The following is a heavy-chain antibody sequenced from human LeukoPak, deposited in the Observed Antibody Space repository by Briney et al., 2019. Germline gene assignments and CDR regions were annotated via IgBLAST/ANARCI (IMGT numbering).Heavy chain of an antibody. V-gene: IGHV3-30*04. Sequence: GGSLRLSCAASGFTLGSYAMHWVRQAPGKGLEWVAVISNDGSNKYYADSGTGRFTISRDNSKNTLYLQMNSLRAEDMAVYYCAAGYCSSTSCYFDAFDIWGQGTMVTVSS. J-gene: IGHJ3*02. CDR3: AAGYCSSTSCYFDAFDI. D-gene: IGHD2-2*01. CDR1: GFTLGSYA. CDR2: ISNDGSNK.